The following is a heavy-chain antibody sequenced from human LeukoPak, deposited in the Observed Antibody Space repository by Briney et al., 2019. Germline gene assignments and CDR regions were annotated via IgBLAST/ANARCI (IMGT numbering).Heavy chain of an antibody. D-gene: IGHD3-22*01. V-gene: IGHV1-24*01. Sequence: ASVKVSCKVSGYTLTELSMHWVRQAPRKGLEWMGGFDPEDGETIYAQKFQGRVTMTEDTSTDTAYMELSSLRSEDTAVYYCATQYDSSGYGSFGAFDIWGQGTMVTVSS. J-gene: IGHJ3*02. CDR1: GYTLTELS. CDR3: ATQYDSSGYGSFGAFDI. CDR2: FDPEDGET.